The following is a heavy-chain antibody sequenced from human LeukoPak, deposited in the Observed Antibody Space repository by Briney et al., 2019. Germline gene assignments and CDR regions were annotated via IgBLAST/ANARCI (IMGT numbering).Heavy chain of an antibody. CDR2: IYYSGST. CDR1: GGSISSYY. CDR3: ARGYDSRGYYYYYGMDV. V-gene: IGHV4-59*12. Sequence: PSETLSLTCTVSGGSISSYYWSWIRQPPGKGLEWIGYIYYSGSTNYNPSLKSRVTISVDTSKNQFSLKLSSVTAADTAVYYCARGYDSRGYYYYYGMDVWGQGTTVTVSS. J-gene: IGHJ6*02. D-gene: IGHD5-12*01.